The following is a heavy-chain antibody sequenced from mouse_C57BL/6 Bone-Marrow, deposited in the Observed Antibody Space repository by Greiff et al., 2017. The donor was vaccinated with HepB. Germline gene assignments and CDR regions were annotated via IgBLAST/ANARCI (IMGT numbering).Heavy chain of an antibody. CDR2: IYPGNSDT. CDR1: GYTFTSYW. D-gene: IGHD1-1*01. Sequence: DVKLQESGTVLARPGASVKMSCKTSGYTFTSYWMHWVKQRPGQGLEWIGAIYPGNSDTSYNQKFKGKAKLTAVTSASTAYMELSSLTNEDSAVYYCLFITTVVARRDLDYWGQGTTLTVSS. J-gene: IGHJ2*01. V-gene: IGHV1-5*01. CDR3: LFITTVVARRDLDY.